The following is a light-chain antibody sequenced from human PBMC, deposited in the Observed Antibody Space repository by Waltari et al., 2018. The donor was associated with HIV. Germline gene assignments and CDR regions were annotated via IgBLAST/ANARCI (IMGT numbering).Light chain of an antibody. CDR2: GIS. J-gene: IGKJ2*01. V-gene: IGKV3-20*01. Sequence: ASQSFSSSYLAWYQQKPGQAPRLLIYGISSRVTGTPDRFSGSGSGTDFTLTISRLEPEDFAVYYCQQYGSSRYTFGQGTKLEIK. CDR3: QQYGSSRYT. CDR1: QSFSSSY.